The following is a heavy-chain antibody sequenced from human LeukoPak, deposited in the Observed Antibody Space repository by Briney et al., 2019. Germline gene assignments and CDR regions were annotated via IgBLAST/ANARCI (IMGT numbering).Heavy chain of an antibody. CDR3: ARGAYYYGSGSYYRGPYYYMDV. CDR1: GYTFTSYD. J-gene: IGHJ6*03. CDR2: MNPNSGNT. Sequence: ASVKVSCKASGYTFTSYDINWVRQATGQGLEWMGWMNPNSGNTGYAQKFQGRVTKTRNTSISTAYMELSSLRSEDTAVYYCARGAYYYGSGSYYRGPYYYMDVWGKGTTVTVSS. D-gene: IGHD3-10*01. V-gene: IGHV1-8*01.